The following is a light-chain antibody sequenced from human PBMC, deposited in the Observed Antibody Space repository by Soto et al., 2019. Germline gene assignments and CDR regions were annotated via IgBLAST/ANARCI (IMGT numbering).Light chain of an antibody. CDR1: QSVSSY. CDR2: GAS. Sequence: EIVLTQSPVTLSLSPGERATLSCRASQSVSSYLAWYQQKPGQAPRLLIYGASTRATGIPDRFGGSGSGTDFTLTISRLEPEDFAVYYCQQYNNWPPITFGQGTRLEIK. J-gene: IGKJ5*01. V-gene: IGKV3-11*01. CDR3: QQYNNWPPIT.